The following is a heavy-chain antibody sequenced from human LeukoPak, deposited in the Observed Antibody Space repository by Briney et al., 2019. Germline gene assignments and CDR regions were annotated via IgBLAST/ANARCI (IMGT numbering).Heavy chain of an antibody. CDR3: ARGMSIQAGFDY. V-gene: IGHV3-64*01. J-gene: IGHJ4*02. D-gene: IGHD6-6*01. Sequence: GGSLRLSCVASGFTFSSYAMHWVRQAPGKGLEYVSAISSNGGSTYYANSVKGRFTISRDNSKNTLYLQMGSLRAEDMAVYYCARGMSIQAGFDYWGQGTLVTVSS. CDR1: GFTFSSYA. CDR2: ISSNGGST.